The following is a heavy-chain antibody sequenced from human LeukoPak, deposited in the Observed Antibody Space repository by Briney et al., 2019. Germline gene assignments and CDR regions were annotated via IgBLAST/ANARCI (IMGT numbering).Heavy chain of an antibody. CDR1: GITFSSYG. Sequence: GSLRLSCAASGITFSSYGMSWVRQAPGKGLEWVSSISSTGGTTYYADSVKGRFTISRDNSKNTLYLQMNSLRAEDTAIYYCAKNGDRGAYCTGGTCYPYFYYYMDAWGKGTTVTI. CDR2: ISSTGGTT. J-gene: IGHJ6*03. D-gene: IGHD2-15*01. CDR3: AKNGDRGAYCTGGTCYPYFYYYMDA. V-gene: IGHV3-23*01.